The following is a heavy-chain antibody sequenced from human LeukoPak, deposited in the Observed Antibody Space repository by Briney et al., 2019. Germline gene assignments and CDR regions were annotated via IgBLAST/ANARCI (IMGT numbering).Heavy chain of an antibody. CDR2: IRSGDNT. Sequence: TGGSLRLSCEDSGFTFGLSWVRKPPGKGPQWVAGIRSGDNTFYAGSVKGRFTTSRENAKNSLYLQMKSLRAGDTAVYYCARGSPPFQHWGQGTLVTVSS. D-gene: IGHD3-10*01. J-gene: IGHJ1*01. CDR1: GFTFG. V-gene: IGHV3-20*04. CDR3: ARGSPPFQH.